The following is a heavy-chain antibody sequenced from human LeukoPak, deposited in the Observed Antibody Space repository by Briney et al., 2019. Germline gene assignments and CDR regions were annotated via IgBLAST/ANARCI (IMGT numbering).Heavy chain of an antibody. CDR2: IY. CDR3: ARVAIPYDISPYYDGYMDV. CDR1: GGSISGYY. V-gene: IGHV4-59*01. J-gene: IGHJ6*03. D-gene: IGHD3-22*01. Sequence: SETLSLTCAVSGGSISGYYWSWIRQSPDKRLEWIGYIYYNPSLQSRVIISVDTSKNQFSLKLRSVTAADTAVYYCARVAIPYDISPYYDGYMDVWGKGTTVTVSS.